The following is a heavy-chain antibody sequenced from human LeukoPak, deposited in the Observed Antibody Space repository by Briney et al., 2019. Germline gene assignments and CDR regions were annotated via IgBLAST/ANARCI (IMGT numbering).Heavy chain of an antibody. CDR3: ARMRYCSSTSCYAFDY. CDR2: IYYSGST. J-gene: IGHJ4*02. Sequence: PSETLSLTCTVSGGSISSSSYYWGWVRQPPGKGLEWIGSIYYSGSTYYNPSVKSRVSISVDTSKNQFSLKLSSVTAADTAVYYCARMRYCSSTSCYAFDYWGQGTLVTVSS. CDR1: GGSISSSSYY. V-gene: IGHV4-39*01. D-gene: IGHD2-2*01.